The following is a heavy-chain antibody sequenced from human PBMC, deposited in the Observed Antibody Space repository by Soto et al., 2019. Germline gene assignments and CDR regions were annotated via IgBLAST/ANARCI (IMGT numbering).Heavy chain of an antibody. CDR1: GGSFSGYY. CDR3: ARGDRSDTAIIWLRANWFDP. J-gene: IGHJ5*02. Sequence: SETLSLTCAVYGGSFSGYYWSWIRRPPGKGLEWIGEINHSGSTNYNPSLKSRVTISVDTSKNQFSLKLSSVTAADTAVYYCARGDRSDTAIIWLRANWFDPWGQGTLVTVSS. D-gene: IGHD5-18*01. CDR2: INHSGST. V-gene: IGHV4-34*01.